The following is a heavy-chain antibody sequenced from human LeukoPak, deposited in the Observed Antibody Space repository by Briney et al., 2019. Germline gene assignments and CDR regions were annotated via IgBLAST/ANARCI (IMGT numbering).Heavy chain of an antibody. CDR3: AREGDDYGDYRYFDY. Sequence: ASVKVSCKASGYTFTSYYMHWVRQAPGQGLEWMGIINPSGGSTSYAQKFQGRVTMTRDTSTSTVYMGLSSLRSEDTAVYYCAREGDDYGDYRYFDYWGQGTLVTVSS. D-gene: IGHD4-17*01. CDR1: GYTFTSYY. CDR2: INPSGGST. J-gene: IGHJ4*02. V-gene: IGHV1-46*01.